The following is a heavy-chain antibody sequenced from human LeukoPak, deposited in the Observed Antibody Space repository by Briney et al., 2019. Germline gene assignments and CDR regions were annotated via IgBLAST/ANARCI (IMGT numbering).Heavy chain of an antibody. J-gene: IGHJ5*02. CDR2: IYYSGST. V-gene: IGHV4-59*08. CDR1: GGSISSYY. Sequence: SETLSLTCTVSGGSISSYYWSWIRQPPGKGLEWIGYIYYSGSTNYNPSLKSRVTISVDTSKNQFSLKLSSVTAADTAVYYCARRQGGYDPEYNWFDPWGQGTLVTVSS. CDR3: ARRQGGYDPEYNWFDP. D-gene: IGHD5-12*01.